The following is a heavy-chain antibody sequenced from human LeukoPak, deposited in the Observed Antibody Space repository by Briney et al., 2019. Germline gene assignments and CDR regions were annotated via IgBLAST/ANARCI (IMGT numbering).Heavy chain of an antibody. J-gene: IGHJ3*01. V-gene: IGHV1-2*02. Sequence: ASVKVSCKASGYTFTSYAMNWVRQAPGQGLEWMGWINPNSGDTKYAQNFQDRVTMTWDTSVSTAYMELSSLTSDDTAVYYCATKGGGSCSTSHCQGAFDFWGQGSMVTVSS. CDR3: ATKGGGSCSTSHCQGAFDF. CDR1: GYTFTSYA. CDR2: INPNSGDT. D-gene: IGHD2-2*01.